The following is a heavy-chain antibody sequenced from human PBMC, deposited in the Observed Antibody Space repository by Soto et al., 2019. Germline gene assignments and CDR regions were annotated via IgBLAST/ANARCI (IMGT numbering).Heavy chain of an antibody. CDR2: IDPSDSYT. J-gene: IGHJ6*02. V-gene: IGHV5-10-1*01. CDR3: ASRNYPDYYGSGSGYYYGMDV. D-gene: IGHD3-10*01. CDR1: GYSFTSYW. Sequence: GESLKISCKGSGYSFTSYWISWVRQMPGKGLEWMGRIDPSDSYTNYSPSFQGHVTISADKSISTAYLQWSSLKASDTAMYYCASRNYPDYYGSGSGYYYGMDVWGQGTTVTVSS.